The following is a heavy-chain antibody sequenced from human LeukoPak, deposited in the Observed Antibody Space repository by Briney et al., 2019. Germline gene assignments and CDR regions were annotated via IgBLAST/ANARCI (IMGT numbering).Heavy chain of an antibody. CDR2: INPNSGGT. Sequence: ASVKVSCKASGYTFTGYYMHWVRQAPGQGLEWMGWINPNSGGTNYAQKFQGRVTMTRDTSISTAYMELSRLRSDDTAVYYCARAYFGVAANAFEIWGQGTLVTVSS. V-gene: IGHV1-2*02. CDR3: ARAYFGVAANAFEI. CDR1: GYTFTGYY. D-gene: IGHD3-3*01. J-gene: IGHJ3*02.